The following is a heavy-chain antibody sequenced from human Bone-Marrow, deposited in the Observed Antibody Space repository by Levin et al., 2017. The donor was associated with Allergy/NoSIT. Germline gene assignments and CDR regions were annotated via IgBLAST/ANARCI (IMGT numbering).Heavy chain of an antibody. J-gene: IGHJ3*02. CDR2: IYYSGST. Sequence: SETLSLTCTVSGGSISSSSYYWGWIRQPPGKGLEWIGSIYYSGSTYYNPSLKSRVTISVDTSKNQFSLKLSSVTAADTAVYYCARHAGGSGWYLDAFDIWGQGTMVTVSS. D-gene: IGHD6-19*01. V-gene: IGHV4-39*01. CDR3: ARHAGGSGWYLDAFDI. CDR1: GGSISSSSYY.